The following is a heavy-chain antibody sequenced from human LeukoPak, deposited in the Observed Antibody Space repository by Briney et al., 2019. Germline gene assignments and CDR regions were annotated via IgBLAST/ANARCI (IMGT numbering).Heavy chain of an antibody. J-gene: IGHJ4*02. CDR2: ISYDGSNK. D-gene: IGHD3-16*02. CDR3: ARDSMITFGGVIVTGVFDY. Sequence: PGRSLRLSCAASGFTFSSYAMHWVRQAPGKGLEWVAVISYDGSNKYYADSVKGRFTISRDNSKNTLYLQMNSLRAEDTAVYYCARDSMITFGGVIVTGVFDYWGQGTLVTVFS. V-gene: IGHV3-30*04. CDR1: GFTFSSYA.